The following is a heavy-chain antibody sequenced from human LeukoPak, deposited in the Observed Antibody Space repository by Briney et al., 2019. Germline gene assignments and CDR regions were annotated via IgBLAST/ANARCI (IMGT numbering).Heavy chain of an antibody. D-gene: IGHD3-3*01. Sequence: GGSLRLSCAASGFTFSSYSMNWVRQAPGKGLEWVSSISSSSSYIYYADSVKGRFTISRDNAKNSLYLQMNSLRAEDTAEYYCAREPYYDFWSGYYDIDYWGQGTLVTVSS. CDR1: GFTFSSYS. J-gene: IGHJ4*02. CDR3: AREPYYDFWSGYYDIDY. V-gene: IGHV3-21*01. CDR2: ISSSSSYI.